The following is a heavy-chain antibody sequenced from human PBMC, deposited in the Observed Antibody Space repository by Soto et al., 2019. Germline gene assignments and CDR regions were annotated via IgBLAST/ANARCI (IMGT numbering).Heavy chain of an antibody. CDR1: RVSVGSSRYH. Sequence: SETLSLTCTVSRVSVGSSRYHWTWIRQPPGRGLEWIGHIYYNGGTNYNPSLKSRVIISADTSKNQFSLKMSAVTAADTAMYYCARAEMVYAISGAFDIWGQGTMVT. CDR3: ARAEMVYAISGAFDI. D-gene: IGHD2-8*01. V-gene: IGHV4-61*01. CDR2: IYYNGGT. J-gene: IGHJ3*02.